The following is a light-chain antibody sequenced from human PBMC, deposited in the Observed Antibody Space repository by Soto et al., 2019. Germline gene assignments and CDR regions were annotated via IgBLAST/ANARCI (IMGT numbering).Light chain of an antibody. CDR2: VAS. CDR1: HAISNS. Sequence: QMTQSPSSVSASVGDRVTITCRASHAISNSLAWYQQKPGKAPKFLIYVASSLQSGVPSRFSGSGSGTDFTLTISSLQPEDFATYYCQQANSFPLTFGAGTKVEIK. J-gene: IGKJ4*01. V-gene: IGKV1-12*01. CDR3: QQANSFPLT.